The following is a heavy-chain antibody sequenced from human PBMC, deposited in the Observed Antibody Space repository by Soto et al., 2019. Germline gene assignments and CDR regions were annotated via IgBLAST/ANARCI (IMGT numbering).Heavy chain of an antibody. CDR3: ARGPSGWFGYDY. CDR1: GFTFSTSW. J-gene: IGHJ4*02. V-gene: IGHV3-74*01. D-gene: IGHD6-19*01. CDR2: INSGASAT. Sequence: EVQLVESGGGLVQPGGSLRLSCAASGFTFSTSWMHWVRQAAGKGLVWVSRINSGASATNYADSVKGRFTISRDNAKNTLYLQMDSLTAEDTAVYYCARGPSGWFGYDYWGQGTLGSVSS.